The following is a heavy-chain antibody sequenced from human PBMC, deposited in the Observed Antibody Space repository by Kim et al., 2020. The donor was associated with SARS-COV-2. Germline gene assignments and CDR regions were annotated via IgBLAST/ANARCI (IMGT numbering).Heavy chain of an antibody. J-gene: IGHJ6*02. Sequence: GESLKISCKGSGYSFTSYWIGWVRQMPGKGLEWMGIIYPGDSDTRYSPSFQGQVTISADKSISTAYLQWSSLKASDTDMYYCARRGYSGDDRIDYYYGMDVWGQGNTVTVSS. D-gene: IGHD5-12*01. V-gene: IGHV5-51*01. CDR1: GYSFTSYW. CDR2: IYPGDSDT. CDR3: ARRGYSGDDRIDYYYGMDV.